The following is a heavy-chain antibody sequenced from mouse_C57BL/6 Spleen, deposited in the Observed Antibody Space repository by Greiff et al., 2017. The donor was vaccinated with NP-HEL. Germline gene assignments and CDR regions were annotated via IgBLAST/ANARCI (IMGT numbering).Heavy chain of an antibody. CDR2: INPYNGDT. Sequence: DVKLQESGPELVKPGDSVKISCKASGYSFTGYFMNWVMQSHGKSLEWIGRINPYNGDTFYNQKFKGQATLTVDKSSSTAHMELRSLTSEDSAVYYCARETGAYYYGSSEGYYAMDYWGQGTSVTVSS. V-gene: IGHV1-20*01. CDR1: GYSFTGYF. D-gene: IGHD1-1*01. J-gene: IGHJ4*01. CDR3: ARETGAYYYGSSEGYYAMDY.